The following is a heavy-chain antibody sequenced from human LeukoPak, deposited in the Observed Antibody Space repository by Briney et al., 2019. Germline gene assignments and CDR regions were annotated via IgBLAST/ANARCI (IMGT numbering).Heavy chain of an antibody. J-gene: IGHJ5*02. V-gene: IGHV1-2*02. D-gene: IGHD1-14*01. CDR1: GYTFTDYS. CDR3: ARSTGSGLDP. Sequence: GSVKVSCTASGYTFTDYSMHWVRQAPGQGLEWMGLINPKTGVTNYAQKFQGRVTMTRDTSISTGYMELTWLRSDDTAVYYCARSTGSGLDPWGQGTLVTAYS. CDR2: INPKTGVT.